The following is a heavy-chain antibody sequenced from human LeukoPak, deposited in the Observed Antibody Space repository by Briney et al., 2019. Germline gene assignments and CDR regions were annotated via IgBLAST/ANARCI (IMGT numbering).Heavy chain of an antibody. V-gene: IGHV3-48*03. CDR1: GFTFSSYE. CDR3: AREAAGSFDH. D-gene: IGHD2-15*01. Sequence: GGSLRLSCPASGFTFSSYEMKWGGRDPGKGLEWISSIICGGSMKYYADSVKGRFTISRDNAKNPLFLQMNSLRAEDTAIYYCAREAAGSFDHWAQGTLVTASS. CDR2: IICGGSMK. J-gene: IGHJ4*02.